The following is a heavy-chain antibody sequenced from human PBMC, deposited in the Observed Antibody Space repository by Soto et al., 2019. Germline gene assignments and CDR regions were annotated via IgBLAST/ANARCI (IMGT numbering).Heavy chain of an antibody. D-gene: IGHD1-1*01. CDR2: ISYDGSNK. CDR1: GFTFSNNA. V-gene: IGHV3-30-3*01. Sequence: QVQLVESGGGVVQPGRSLRLSCAASGFTFSNNAMDWVRQAPGKGLDRVEVISYDGSNKYIAESVKGRFTSSRDNPKNTLFLQMHRLRAEDTAVYYCARGKTTSAFYAMDVWGQGTTVTVSS. J-gene: IGHJ6*02. CDR3: ARGKTTSAFYAMDV.